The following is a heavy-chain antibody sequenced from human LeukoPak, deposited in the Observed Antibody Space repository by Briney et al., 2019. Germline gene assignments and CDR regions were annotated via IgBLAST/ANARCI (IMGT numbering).Heavy chain of an antibody. J-gene: IGHJ5*02. D-gene: IGHD3-10*01. CDR2: ISYDGSNK. CDR1: GFTFSSYG. V-gene: IGHV3-30*03. CDR3: AREEYYYGSGSYYDWFDP. Sequence: GGSLRLSCAASGFTFSSYGMHWVRQAPGKGLEWVAVISYDGSNKYYADSVKGRFTISRDNSKNTLYLQMNSLRAEDTAVYYCAREEYYYGSGSYYDWFDPWGQGTLVTVSS.